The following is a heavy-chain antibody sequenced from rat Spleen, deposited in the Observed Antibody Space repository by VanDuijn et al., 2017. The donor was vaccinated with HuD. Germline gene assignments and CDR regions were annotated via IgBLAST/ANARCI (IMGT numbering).Heavy chain of an antibody. CDR3: TIHPRY. J-gene: IGHJ2*01. CDR1: GFSLSNYG. V-gene: IGHV2-63*01. Sequence: QVQLKESGPGLVQSSQTLSLTCTVSGFSLSNYGVIWVRQPPGKGLEWMGRMRYNGDTSFNSVLKSRLSISRDTSKNQVFLKMNSLQTDDTGTYYCTIHPRYWGQGVMVTVSS. CDR2: MRYNGDT. D-gene: IGHD3-1*01.